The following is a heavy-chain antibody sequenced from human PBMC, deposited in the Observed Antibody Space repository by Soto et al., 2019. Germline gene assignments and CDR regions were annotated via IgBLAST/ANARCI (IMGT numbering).Heavy chain of an antibody. J-gene: IGHJ4*02. D-gene: IGHD6-13*01. CDR2: IYWNDDK. V-gene: IGHV2-5*01. CDR3: AHRLRAYSSSWYYFDY. Sequence: QITLKESGPTLVKPTQTLTLTCTFSGFSLSTSGVGVGWIRQPPGKALEWLALIYWNDDKRYSPSLKSRLTITKDTSKNQVVLTMTNMVPVDTATYYCAHRLRAYSSSWYYFDYWGQGTLVTVSS. CDR1: GFSLSTSGVG.